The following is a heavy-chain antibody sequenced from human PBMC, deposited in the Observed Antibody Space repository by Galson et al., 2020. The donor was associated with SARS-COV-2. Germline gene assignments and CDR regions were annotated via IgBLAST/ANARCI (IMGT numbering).Heavy chain of an antibody. D-gene: IGHD3-10*01. J-gene: IGHJ6*02. CDR3: ARLGGSGSSAWDV. CDR1: GGSISSSSYY. CDR2: IYYSGST. Sequence: SVTLSLTCTVSGGSISSSSYYWGWIRQPPGKGLEWIGSIYYSGSTYYNPSLKSRVTISVDTSKNQFSLKLSSVTAADTAVYYCARLGGSGSSAWDVWGQGTTVTVSS. V-gene: IGHV4-39*01.